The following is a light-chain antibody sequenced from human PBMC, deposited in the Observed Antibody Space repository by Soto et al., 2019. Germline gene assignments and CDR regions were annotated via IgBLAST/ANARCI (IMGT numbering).Light chain of an antibody. V-gene: IGKV1-5*03. J-gene: IGKJ4*01. CDR3: QQYNSYPLN. CDR2: KAS. CDR1: QSINSW. Sequence: DIQMTQSPSALSASVGDRVTITCLASQSINSWLAWYQQKSGKAPKLLIYKASSLESGVPSRFSGSGSGTEFTLIISSLQPDDFATYYCQQYNSYPLNFGGGTKVDIK.